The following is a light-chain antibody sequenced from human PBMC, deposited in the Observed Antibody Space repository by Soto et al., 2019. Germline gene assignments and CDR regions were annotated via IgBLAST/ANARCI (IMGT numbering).Light chain of an antibody. Sequence: DIQMTQSPSSLSAYEGDRVIITCRASQGISSYLAWYQQKLGKVPKLLISAASTLQSGVPSRFSGSGSGTDFTLTISSLQPEDVATYYCQKYSSVITFGQGTRLEIK. CDR3: QKYSSVIT. CDR1: QGISSY. V-gene: IGKV1-27*01. J-gene: IGKJ5*01. CDR2: AAS.